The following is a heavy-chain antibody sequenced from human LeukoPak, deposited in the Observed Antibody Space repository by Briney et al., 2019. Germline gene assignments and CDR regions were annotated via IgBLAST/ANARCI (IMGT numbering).Heavy chain of an antibody. V-gene: IGHV3-23*01. Sequence: GGSLRLSCAASGFTFSSYAMSWVRQAPGKGLKWVSAISGSGGSTYYADSVKGRFTISRDNSKNTLYLQMNSPRAEDTAVYYCATRTASSGWHGIDYWGQGTLVTVSS. D-gene: IGHD6-19*01. CDR2: ISGSGGST. CDR3: ATRTASSGWHGIDY. CDR1: GFTFSSYA. J-gene: IGHJ4*02.